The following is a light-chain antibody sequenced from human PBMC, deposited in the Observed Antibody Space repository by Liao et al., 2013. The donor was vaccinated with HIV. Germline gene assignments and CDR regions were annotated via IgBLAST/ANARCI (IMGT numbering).Light chain of an antibody. CDR2: QDA. V-gene: IGLV3-21*01. J-gene: IGLJ2*01. CDR1: SIGSKS. Sequence: SYVLTQPPSVSVAPGMTARITCGGNSIGSKSVHWYQQKPGLAPVVVIYQDAKRPSGIPERFSGSNSGNTATLSISGTQAMDEADYYCQTWDSSAGRVVFGGGTKLTVL. CDR3: QTWDSSAGRVV.